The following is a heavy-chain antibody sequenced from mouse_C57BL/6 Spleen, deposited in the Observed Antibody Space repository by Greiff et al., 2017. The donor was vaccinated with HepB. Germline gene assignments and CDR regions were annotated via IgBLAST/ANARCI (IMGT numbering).Heavy chain of an antibody. Sequence: QVQLQQSGSELVNPGASVKLSCKASGYNFTRYCLIWVRRRPGQGVEWIGGIIPASGSTNYNEKFKDKATLTVDTSSSTAYMQLNSLTSEDSAIYYCARSSYADMDYWGQGTSVTVSA. D-gene: IGHD6-1*01. CDR3: ARSSYADMDY. CDR1: GYNFTRYC. CDR2: IIPASGST. V-gene: IGHV1-55*01. J-gene: IGHJ4*01.